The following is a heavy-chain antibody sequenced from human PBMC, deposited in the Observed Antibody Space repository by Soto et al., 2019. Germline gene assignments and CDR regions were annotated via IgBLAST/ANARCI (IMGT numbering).Heavy chain of an antibody. D-gene: IGHD2-15*01. CDR2: IYYSGST. CDR1: GGSISSYY. CDR3: AREGRGSAWDWFDP. Sequence: QVQLQESGPGLVKPSETLSLTCTVSGGSISSYYWSWIRQPPGKGLEWIGYIYYSGSTNYNPSLKSRVTIAVDTSKNQFSRKLSSVTAADTAVYYCAREGRGSAWDWFDPWGQGTLVTVSS. V-gene: IGHV4-59*01. J-gene: IGHJ5*02.